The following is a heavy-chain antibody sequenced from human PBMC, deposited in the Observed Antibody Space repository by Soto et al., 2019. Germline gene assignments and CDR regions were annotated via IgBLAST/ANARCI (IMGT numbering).Heavy chain of an antibody. CDR1: GGSISSGGYS. CDR3: ARGNVVPLDY. CDR2: IYHSGST. J-gene: IGHJ4*02. Sequence: SETLSLTCAVSGGSISSGGYSWSWIRQPPGKGLEWIGYIYHSGSTYYNPSLKSRVTISVDRSKNQFSLKLSSVTAADTAVYYCARGNVVPLDYWGQGALVTVSS. D-gene: IGHD2-21*01. V-gene: IGHV4-30-2*01.